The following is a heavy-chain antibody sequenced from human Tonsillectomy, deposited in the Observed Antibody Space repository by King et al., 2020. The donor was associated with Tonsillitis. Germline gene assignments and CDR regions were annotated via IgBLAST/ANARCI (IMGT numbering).Heavy chain of an antibody. Sequence: QLQESGPGLVRPSETLSLTCTVSNGSISSYYWSWIRQPPGKGLEWIGYIYYSGSTDYNPSLKSRVAISVDTSKNQFSLKLTSVTAADPAVYYCAGGSVVVASTGLNWFDPWGQGTLVTVSS. J-gene: IGHJ5*02. D-gene: IGHD2-15*01. CDR1: NGSISSYY. CDR2: IYYSGST. CDR3: AGGSVVVASTGLNWFDP. V-gene: IGHV4-59*01.